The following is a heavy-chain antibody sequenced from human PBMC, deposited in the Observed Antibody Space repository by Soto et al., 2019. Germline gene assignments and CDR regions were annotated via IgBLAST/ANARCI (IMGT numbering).Heavy chain of an antibody. CDR1: GGSISSYY. D-gene: IGHD3-22*01. J-gene: IGHJ4*02. V-gene: IGHV4-59*01. CDR3: ARIGHYYDSLDLYYFDY. Sequence: KTSETLSLTCTVSGGSISSYYWSWIRQPPGKGLEWIGYIYYSGSTNYNPSLKSRVTISVDTSKNQFSLKLSSVTAADTAVYYCARIGHYYDSLDLYYFDYWGQGTLVTVSS. CDR2: IYYSGST.